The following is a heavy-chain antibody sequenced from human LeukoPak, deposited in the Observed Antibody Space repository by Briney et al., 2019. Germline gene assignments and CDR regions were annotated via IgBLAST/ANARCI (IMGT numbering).Heavy chain of an antibody. CDR1: GFIFSNYS. V-gene: IGHV3-48*02. D-gene: IGHD3-10*01. CDR3: ATSKLGGAVDY. J-gene: IGHJ4*02. Sequence: PGGSLRLSCAASGFIFSNYSMNWVRQAPGKGLEWVSYISSSSSTIYYADSVKGRFTISRDNAKNSLYLQMNSLRDKDTAVYYCATSKLGGAVDYWGQGTLVTVSS. CDR2: ISSSSSTI.